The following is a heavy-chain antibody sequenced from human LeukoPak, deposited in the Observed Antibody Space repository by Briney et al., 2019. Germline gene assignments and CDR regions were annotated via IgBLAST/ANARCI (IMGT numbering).Heavy chain of an antibody. CDR2: IWYDGSNK. J-gene: IGHJ4*02. V-gene: IGHV3-33*06. Sequence: GGSLRLSCAASGFTFSSYGMHWVRQAPGKGLEWVAVIWYDGSNKYYADSVKGRFTISRDNSKNTLYLQMNSLRAEDTAVYYCAKDGYYDILTGYSHFDYWGQGTLVTVSS. D-gene: IGHD3-9*01. CDR1: GFTFSSYG. CDR3: AKDGYYDILTGYSHFDY.